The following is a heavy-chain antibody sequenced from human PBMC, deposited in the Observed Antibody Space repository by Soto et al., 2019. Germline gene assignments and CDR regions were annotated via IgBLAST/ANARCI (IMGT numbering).Heavy chain of an antibody. V-gene: IGHV3-74*01. Sequence: EVQLVESGGGLVQPGGSLRLSCAASGFTFSSYWMHWVRQAPGKGLVWVSRINSDGSSTSYADSVKGRFTISRDNDKNTLYLQMNSLRAEDTAVYYCATLARRSYGMDVWGQGTTVTVSS. CDR2: INSDGSST. J-gene: IGHJ6*02. CDR1: GFTFSSYW. CDR3: ATLARRSYGMDV.